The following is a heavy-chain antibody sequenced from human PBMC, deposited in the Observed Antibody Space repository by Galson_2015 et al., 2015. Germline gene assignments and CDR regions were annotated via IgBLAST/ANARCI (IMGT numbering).Heavy chain of an antibody. V-gene: IGHV3-53*01. CDR2: MYSGGST. Sequence: SLRLSCAASGFTVSSNYMSWVRQAPGKGLEWVSIMYSGGSTYYADSVKGRFTISRDISKNTLYLQMNSLRAEDTAVYYCAKSSGGVDPWGHGPLVTVSS. CDR3: AKSSGGVDP. CDR1: GFTVSSNY. J-gene: IGHJ5*02. D-gene: IGHD2-15*01.